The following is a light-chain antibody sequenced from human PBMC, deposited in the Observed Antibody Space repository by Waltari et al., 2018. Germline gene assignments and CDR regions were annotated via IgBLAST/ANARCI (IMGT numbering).Light chain of an antibody. CDR1: QSVGSSF. Sequence: EIVLTQSPGTLSLSPGERATLSCRASQSVGSSFLAWYQQKPGQAPRLLISAASSRATGIPDRFSGSASGTDFTLTISGLEPEDFAVYYCHHYGTSPRMHTFAQGTKLEI. J-gene: IGKJ2*01. CDR2: AAS. CDR3: HHYGTSPRMHT. V-gene: IGKV3-20*01.